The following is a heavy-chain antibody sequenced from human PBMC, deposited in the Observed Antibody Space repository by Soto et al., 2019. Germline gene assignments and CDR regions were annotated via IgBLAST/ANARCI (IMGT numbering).Heavy chain of an antibody. CDR2: ISAYNGNT. CDR1: GYTFTSYG. Sequence: GASVKVSCKASGYTFTSYGINWVRQAPGQGLEWMGWISAYNGNTNYAQKLQGRVTMTTDTSTSTAYMELRSLRSDDTAVYYCARGIPIAVAGNDAFDIWGQGTMVTVSS. CDR3: ARGIPIAVAGNDAFDI. J-gene: IGHJ3*02. V-gene: IGHV1-18*04. D-gene: IGHD6-19*01.